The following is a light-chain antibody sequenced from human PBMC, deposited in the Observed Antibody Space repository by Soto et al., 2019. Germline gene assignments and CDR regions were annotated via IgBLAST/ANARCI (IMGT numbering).Light chain of an antibody. CDR2: EVS. J-gene: IGLJ2*01. Sequence: HSVLTQPPSASGSPGQSVTISCTGTSTDVGGYNYVSWYQQHPGKAPKLMVFEVSRRPSGVPDRFSGSKFGNTASLTVSGLQAEDEADYYCASYGGNNNLLFGGGTKLTVL. CDR1: STDVGGYNY. V-gene: IGLV2-8*01. CDR3: ASYGGNNNLL.